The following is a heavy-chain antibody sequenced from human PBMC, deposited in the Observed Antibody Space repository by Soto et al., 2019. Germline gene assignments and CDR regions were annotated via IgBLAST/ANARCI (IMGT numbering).Heavy chain of an antibody. CDR3: ARLRLRYSNWFDP. J-gene: IGHJ5*02. CDR2: IYYSGST. CDR1: GGSISSSSYY. V-gene: IGHV4-39*01. D-gene: IGHD3-9*01. Sequence: WETLSLTCTVSGGSISSSSYYWGWIRQPPGKGLEWIGSIYYSGSTYYNPSLKSRVTISVDTSKNQFSLKLSSVTAADTAVYYCARLRLRYSNWFDPWGQGTLVTVSS.